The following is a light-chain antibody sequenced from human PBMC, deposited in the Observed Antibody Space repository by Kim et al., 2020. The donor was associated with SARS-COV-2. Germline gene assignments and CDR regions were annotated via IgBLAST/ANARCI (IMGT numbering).Light chain of an antibody. CDR3: QQYHDDPFT. J-gene: IGKJ2*01. V-gene: IGKV1-5*01. CDR1: QRISYW. CDR2: DAS. Sequence: ASVGDRVTITCRASQRISYWLAWYQQKPGKAPKLLMHDASSLEDGVSSRFSGSGSGAEFTLTISSLQPDDYATYFCQQYHDDPFTFGPGTKLEI.